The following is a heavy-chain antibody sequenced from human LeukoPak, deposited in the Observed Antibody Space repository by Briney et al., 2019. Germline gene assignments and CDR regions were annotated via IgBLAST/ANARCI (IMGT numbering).Heavy chain of an antibody. CDR2: ISSSSSYI. CDR3: ARDLDSPNYYYYMDV. D-gene: IGHD3-9*01. V-gene: IGHV3-21*01. J-gene: IGHJ6*03. Sequence: GGSLRLSCAASGFTFSSYSMNWVRQAPGKGLEWVSSISSSSSYIYYADSVKRRFTISRDNAKNSLYLQMNSLRAEDTAVYYCARDLDSPNYYYYMDVWGKGTTVTVSS. CDR1: GFTFSSYS.